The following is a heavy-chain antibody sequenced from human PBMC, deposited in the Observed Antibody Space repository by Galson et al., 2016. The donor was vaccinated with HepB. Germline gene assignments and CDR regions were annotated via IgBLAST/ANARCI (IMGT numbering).Heavy chain of an antibody. D-gene: IGHD4-17*01. Sequence: SVKVSCKASGGTFSRYAISWVRQAPGQGLEWMGGIIPMFGTANYAQKFQGRVTIIADESTTTASMELRSLRSEDTAVYYCAREMTTVTTFPVMYYFDSWGQGTQVTVSS. CDR1: GGTFSRYA. V-gene: IGHV1-69*13. CDR2: IIPMFGTA. CDR3: AREMTTVTTFPVMYYFDS. J-gene: IGHJ4*02.